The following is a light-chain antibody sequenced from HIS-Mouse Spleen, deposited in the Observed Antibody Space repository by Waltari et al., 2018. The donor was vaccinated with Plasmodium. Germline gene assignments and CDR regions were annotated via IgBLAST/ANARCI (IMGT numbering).Light chain of an antibody. V-gene: IGLV3-1*01. CDR2: PDS. J-gene: IGLJ2*01. Sequence: SYELTQPPSVSVSPGPTASITCPGDNLGDKYACWYQQKPGQSPVLVIYPDSKRPSGIPERFSGSNSGNTATLTISGTQAMDEADYYCQAWDSSTVVFGGGTKLTVL. CDR3: QAWDSSTVV. CDR1: NLGDKY.